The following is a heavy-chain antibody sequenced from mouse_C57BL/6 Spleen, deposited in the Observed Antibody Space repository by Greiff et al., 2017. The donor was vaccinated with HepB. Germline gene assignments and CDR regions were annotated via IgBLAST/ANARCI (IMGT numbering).Heavy chain of an antibody. Sequence: VQLQESGAELVKPGASVKISCKASGYAFSSYWMNWVKQRPGKGLEWIGQIYPGDGDTNYNGKFKGKATLTADKSSSTAYMQLSSLTSEDSAVYFCARGNYGSSYKDYWGQGTTLTVSS. V-gene: IGHV1-80*01. D-gene: IGHD1-1*01. CDR1: GYAFSSYW. CDR2: IYPGDGDT. J-gene: IGHJ2*01. CDR3: ARGNYGSSYKDY.